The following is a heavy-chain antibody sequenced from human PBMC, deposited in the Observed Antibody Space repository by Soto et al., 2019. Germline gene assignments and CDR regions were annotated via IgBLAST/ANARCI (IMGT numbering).Heavy chain of an antibody. V-gene: IGHV4-39*01. CDR1: GGSISSSSYY. D-gene: IGHD6-13*01. J-gene: IGHJ5*02. CDR2: IYYSGST. CDR3: ARNVIAADWFDP. Sequence: SETLSLTCTVSGGSISSSSYYWCWIRQPPGKGLEWIGSIYYSGSTYYNPSLKSRVTISVDTSKNQFSLKLSSVTAADTAVYYCARNVIAADWFDPWGQGTLVTVSS.